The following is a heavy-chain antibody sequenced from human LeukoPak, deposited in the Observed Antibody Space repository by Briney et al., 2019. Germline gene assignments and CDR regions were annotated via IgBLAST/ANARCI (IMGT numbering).Heavy chain of an antibody. CDR3: ARDPSFSYYDFWSGYSSNAFDI. D-gene: IGHD3-3*01. CDR2: ISAYNGNT. CDR1: GYTFTSYG. V-gene: IGHV1-18*01. Sequence: GASVKASCKASGYTFTSYGISWVRQAPGQGLEWMGWISAYNGNTNYAQKLQGRVTMTTDTSTSTAYMELRSLRSDDTAVYYCARDPSFSYYDFWSGYSSNAFDIWGQGTMVTVSS. J-gene: IGHJ3*02.